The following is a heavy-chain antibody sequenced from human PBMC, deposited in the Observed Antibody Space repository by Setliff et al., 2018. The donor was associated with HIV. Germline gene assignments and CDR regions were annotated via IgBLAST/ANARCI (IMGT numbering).Heavy chain of an antibody. Sequence: GGSLRLSCAASELTFSNYAMTWVRQAPGKGLVWVSCLNSDGSSTTYADSVKGRFTISRDNAKNTVYLQMNSLRVEDTAVYYCAKGSYSSGRYDNYLDYWGQGALVTVSS. D-gene: IGHD3-22*01. V-gene: IGHV3-74*03. CDR1: ELTFSNYA. CDR2: LNSDGSST. J-gene: IGHJ4*02. CDR3: AKGSYSSGRYDNYLDY.